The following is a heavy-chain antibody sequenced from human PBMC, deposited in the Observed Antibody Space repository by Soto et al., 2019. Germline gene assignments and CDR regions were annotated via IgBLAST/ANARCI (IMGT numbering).Heavy chain of an antibody. CDR3: ARGHAVALLYFDY. D-gene: IGHD6-19*01. V-gene: IGHV4-4*02. Sequence: SETLSLTCTVSNGSVNSRNWWSWVRQSPQIGLEYIGEIYHSGATNYNPSLKSRVTISVDTSKNQFSLKLSSVTAADTAVYYCARGHAVALLYFDYWGQGTLVTVSS. J-gene: IGHJ4*02. CDR2: IYHSGAT. CDR1: NGSVNSRNW.